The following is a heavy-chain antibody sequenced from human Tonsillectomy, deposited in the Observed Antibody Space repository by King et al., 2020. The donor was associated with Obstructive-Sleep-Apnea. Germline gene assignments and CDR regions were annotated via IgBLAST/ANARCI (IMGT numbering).Heavy chain of an antibody. V-gene: IGHV4-31*03. Sequence: VQLQESGPGLVEPSQTLSLSCTVSGGSISSGGHYWSWIRQHPGKGLEWIGHIYYTGNAFYNPSLKSRVTISVDTSKNQFSLNVNSVTGADTAIYYCARERVTTVSTGGMDVWGQGTTVTVSS. J-gene: IGHJ6*02. CDR3: ARERVTTVSTGGMDV. CDR2: IYYTGNA. D-gene: IGHD4-17*01. CDR1: GGSISSGGHY.